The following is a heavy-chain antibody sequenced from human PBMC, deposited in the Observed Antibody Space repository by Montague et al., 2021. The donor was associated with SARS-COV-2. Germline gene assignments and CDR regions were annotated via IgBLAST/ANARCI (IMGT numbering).Heavy chain of an antibody. V-gene: IGHV4-34*01. Sequence: SETLSLTCAVDGESFSGHYWTWIRQPPGKGLEWIGEIYHTGSTNYNPSLKSRVTISVDTSKNQFSLKLRSVTAADTAVYYCARGRIELSMIVVVMTGASYYMDVWGKGTTVTVPS. CDR1: GESFSGHY. J-gene: IGHJ6*03. D-gene: IGHD3-22*01. CDR3: ARGRIELSMIVVVMTGASYYMDV. CDR2: IYHTGST.